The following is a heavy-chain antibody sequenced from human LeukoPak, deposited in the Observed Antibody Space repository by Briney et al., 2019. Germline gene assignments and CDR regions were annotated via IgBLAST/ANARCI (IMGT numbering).Heavy chain of an antibody. CDR1: GSSFTSYW. V-gene: IGHV5-51*01. CDR2: IYPGDSAT. CDR3: ARGTQFYYDSNGYRSEYFQH. J-gene: IGHJ1*01. Sequence: GESLQISCKGSGSSFTSYWIGWVRQLPGKGLEWMGIIYPGDSATRYSPSFQGQVTISADKSISTAYLQWSSLKASDTAMYYCARGTQFYYDSNGYRSEYFQHWGQGTLVTVSS. D-gene: IGHD3-22*01.